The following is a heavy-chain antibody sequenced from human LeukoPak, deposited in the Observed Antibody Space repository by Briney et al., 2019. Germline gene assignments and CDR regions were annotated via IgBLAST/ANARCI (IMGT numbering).Heavy chain of an antibody. J-gene: IGHJ4*02. D-gene: IGHD2-2*01. V-gene: IGHV3-21*05. CDR3: ARDTIQPGLIDD. CDR1: GFSFSLYA. Sequence: GGSLRLSCAASGFSFSLYAMNWVRQAPGKGLEWISYINSGGDDIHYAASVRGRFTISRDDAGNTLSLQLSSLRAEDTAVYYCARDTIQPGLIDDWGQGTLVTVSS. CDR2: INSGGDDI.